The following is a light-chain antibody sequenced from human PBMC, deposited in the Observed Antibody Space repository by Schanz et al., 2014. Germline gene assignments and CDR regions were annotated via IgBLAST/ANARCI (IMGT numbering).Light chain of an antibody. Sequence: DIVMTQSPDSLAVSLGERAIIRCKSSQSVFFSSNNRDYLAWYQQKFGQPPKLLIYWASTRETGVPDRFSGSGSGTDFTLTISSLQAEDVAVYYCQQSYATPVTFGGGTKVEVK. J-gene: IGKJ4*01. CDR2: WAS. V-gene: IGKV4-1*01. CDR3: QQSYATPVT. CDR1: QSVFFSSNNRDY.